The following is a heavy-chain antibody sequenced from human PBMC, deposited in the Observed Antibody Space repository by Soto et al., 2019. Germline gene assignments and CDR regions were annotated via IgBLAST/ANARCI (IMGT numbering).Heavy chain of an antibody. V-gene: IGHV6-1*01. CDR3: ARDIVVVPAAHYYYYYMDV. D-gene: IGHD2-2*01. CDR2: TYYRSKWYN. J-gene: IGHJ6*03. Sequence: SQTLSLTCAISGDSVSSNSAAWNWIRQSPSRGLEWLGRTYYRSKWYNDYAVSVKSRITINPDTSKNQFSLQLNSVTPEDTAVYYCARDIVVVPAAHYYYYYMDVWGKGTTVTVSS. CDR1: GDSVSSNSAA.